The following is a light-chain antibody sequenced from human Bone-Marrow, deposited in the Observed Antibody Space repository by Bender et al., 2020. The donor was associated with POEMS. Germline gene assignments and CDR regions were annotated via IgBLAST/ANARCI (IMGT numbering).Light chain of an antibody. CDR1: NLGNRY. V-gene: IGLV3-1*01. Sequence: SYGLTQPPSVSVSPGQTATITCSGDNLGNRYAYWYQPRPGQSPVLVIYQDNKRPSGIPERFSGSNSGNTATLTISGVGPGDEADYFCQVWDGTTDHWVFGGGTELTVL. CDR2: QDN. J-gene: IGLJ3*02. CDR3: QVWDGTTDHWV.